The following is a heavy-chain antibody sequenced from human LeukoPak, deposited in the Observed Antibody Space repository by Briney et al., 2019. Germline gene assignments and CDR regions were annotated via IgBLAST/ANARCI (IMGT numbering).Heavy chain of an antibody. CDR3: AKLGGQQVYNYYVAV. CDR1: GFTFSSYA. J-gene: IGHJ6*03. V-gene: IGHV3-23*01. Sequence: PGGSLRLSWAASGFTFSSYAMSWVRQAPGKGLEWVSGIIDNGDITYYANSVRGRFTISRDNSKNTLYLQMNSLRAEDTAVYYCAKLGGQQVYNYYVAVWGKGTTVAVSS. CDR2: IIDNGDIT. D-gene: IGHD3-16*01.